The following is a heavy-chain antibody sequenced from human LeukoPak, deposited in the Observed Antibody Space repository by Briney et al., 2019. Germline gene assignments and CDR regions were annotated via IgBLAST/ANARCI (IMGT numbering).Heavy chain of an antibody. D-gene: IGHD3-22*01. CDR3: AREWDFDSSGFYYYY. CDR1: GGIFSRYA. J-gene: IGHJ4*02. Sequence: ASVKVSCKASGGIFSRYAISWVRQAPGQGLEWXXGIIPLFGTAXXXXXXXXXXTXTADXSTRTAYMELSSLRSEDTAIYYCAREWDFDSSGFYYYYWGQGTLVTVSS. V-gene: IGHV1-69*13. CDR2: IIPLFGTA.